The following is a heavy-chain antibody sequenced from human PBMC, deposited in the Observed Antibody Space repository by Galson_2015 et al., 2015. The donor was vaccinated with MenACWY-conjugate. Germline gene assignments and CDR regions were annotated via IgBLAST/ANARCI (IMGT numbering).Heavy chain of an antibody. J-gene: IGHJ4*01. CDR3: TRTAYVPLTSRGDY. CDR2: VIPIAGMT. V-gene: IGHV1-69*02. D-gene: IGHD2-2*01. CDR1: GGTFSTLS. Sequence: SVKVSCKASGGTFSTLSISWVRQAPGQGLEWMGRVIPIAGMTNYAKNFQGRFTITADTSARTVYMELSSLTSEDTAVYFCTRTAYVPLTSRGDYWGHGTQVIVSA.